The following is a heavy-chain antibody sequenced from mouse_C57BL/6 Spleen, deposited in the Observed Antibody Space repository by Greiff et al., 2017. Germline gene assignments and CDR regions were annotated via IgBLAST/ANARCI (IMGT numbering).Heavy chain of an antibody. CDR2: INPNYGTT. J-gene: IGHJ2*01. CDR1: GYSFTDYN. D-gene: IGHD1-1*01. CDR3: ARVDYYGSSYEYYFDY. V-gene: IGHV1-39*01. Sequence: VQLQQSGPELVKPGASVKISCKASGYSFTDYNMNWVKQSNGKSLEWIGVINPNYGTTRYNQKLKGKATLTVDQSSSTAYMQLKSLTSEDSAVYYCARVDYYGSSYEYYFDYWGQGTTLTVSS.